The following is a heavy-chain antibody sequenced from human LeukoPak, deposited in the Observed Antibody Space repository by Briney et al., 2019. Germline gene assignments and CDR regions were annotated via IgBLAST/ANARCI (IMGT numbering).Heavy chain of an antibody. CDR2: IYYSGST. CDR3: ARATPDYYYYYGMDV. J-gene: IGHJ6*02. V-gene: IGHV4-59*01. CDR1: GGSISSYY. Sequence: PSETLSLTCTVSGGSISSYYWSWIRQPPGKGLEWIGYIYYSGSTNYNPSLKSRVTISVDTSKNQFSPKLSSVTAADTAVYYCARATPDYYYYYGMDVWGQGTTVTVSS.